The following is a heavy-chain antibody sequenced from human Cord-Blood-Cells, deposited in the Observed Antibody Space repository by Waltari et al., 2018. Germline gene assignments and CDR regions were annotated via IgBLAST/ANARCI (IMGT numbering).Heavy chain of an antibody. D-gene: IGHD3-9*01. CDR3: AREPYDILTGYYFDY. Sequence: QVQLQESGPGLVKPSETLSLTCTVSGGSISSYSWSWIRQPAGKGLEWIGRIYTSGSTNYNPSLKSRVTMSVDTSKNQFSLKLSSVTAADTAVYYCAREPYDILTGYYFDYWGQGTLVTVSS. CDR2: IYTSGST. V-gene: IGHV4-4*07. J-gene: IGHJ4*02. CDR1: GGSISSYS.